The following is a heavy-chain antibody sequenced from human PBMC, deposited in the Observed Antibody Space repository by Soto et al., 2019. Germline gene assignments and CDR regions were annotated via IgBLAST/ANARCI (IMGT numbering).Heavy chain of an antibody. Sequence: GGSLRLSCAASGFTFSSYAMSWVRQAPGKWLEWVSAISGSGGSTYYADSVKGRFTISRDNSKNTLYLQMNSLRAEDTAVYYCAKRYCSGGSCFLDGMDVWGQGTTVTVSS. V-gene: IGHV3-23*01. CDR2: ISGSGGST. J-gene: IGHJ6*02. D-gene: IGHD2-15*01. CDR3: AKRYCSGGSCFLDGMDV. CDR1: GFTFSSYA.